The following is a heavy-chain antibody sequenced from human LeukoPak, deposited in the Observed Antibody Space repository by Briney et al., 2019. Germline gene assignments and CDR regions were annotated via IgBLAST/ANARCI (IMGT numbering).Heavy chain of an antibody. CDR3: AKDGARGYSYGLTHFDY. V-gene: IGHV3-23*01. CDR2: ISGSGGST. J-gene: IGHJ4*02. Sequence: GGSLRLSCAASGFTFSSYAMSWVRQAPGKGLEWVSGISGSGGSTYCADSVKGRFTISRDNSKNTLYLQMNSLRAEDTAVYYCAKDGARGYSYGLTHFDYWGQGTLVTVSS. D-gene: IGHD5-18*01. CDR1: GFTFSSYA.